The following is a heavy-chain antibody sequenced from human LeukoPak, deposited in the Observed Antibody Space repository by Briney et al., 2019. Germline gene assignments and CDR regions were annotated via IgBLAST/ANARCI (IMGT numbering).Heavy chain of an antibody. D-gene: IGHD6-13*01. J-gene: IGHJ5*02. Sequence: GGSLRLSCAASGFTFSSYGMHWVRQAPGKGLEWVAVISYDGSNKYYADSVKGRFTISRDNSKNTLYLQMNSLRAEDTAVYYCAKDHFSSWYSDWFDPWGQGTLVTVSS. CDR2: ISYDGSNK. CDR1: GFTFSSYG. CDR3: AKDHFSSWYSDWFDP. V-gene: IGHV3-30*18.